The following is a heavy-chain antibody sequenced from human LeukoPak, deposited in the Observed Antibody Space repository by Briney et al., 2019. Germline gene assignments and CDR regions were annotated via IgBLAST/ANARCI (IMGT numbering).Heavy chain of an antibody. D-gene: IGHD6-13*01. CDR1: GITFSSYA. CDR3: ARSRYSNSWLFDY. CDR2: ISGSGVNT. V-gene: IGHV3-23*01. J-gene: IGHJ4*01. Sequence: GGSLRLSCAAPGITFSSYAITCVRQAPGKGREGVSAISGSGVNTYYADSVKGRFTISRDNSKNTVYLQMNSLRAEDTAVFYCARSRYSNSWLFDYWGQGTLVTVSS.